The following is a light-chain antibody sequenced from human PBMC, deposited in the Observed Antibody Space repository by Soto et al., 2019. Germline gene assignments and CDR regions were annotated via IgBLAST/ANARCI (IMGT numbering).Light chain of an antibody. CDR1: QTVNSYY. J-gene: IGKJ2*01. V-gene: IGKV3-20*01. CDR2: GVF. CDR3: QHYDGSPRT. Sequence: ETVLKQSPGTVSLSPWERATLSCTTSQTVNSYYLAWYQQKPGQAHRLLIYGVFNRATGIPDRFSGIVSGTYFTLTISGLEPEDSAVYYCQHYDGSPRTFGQGTNLE.